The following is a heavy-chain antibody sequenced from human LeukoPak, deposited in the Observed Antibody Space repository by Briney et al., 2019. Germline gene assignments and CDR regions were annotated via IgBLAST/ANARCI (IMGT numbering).Heavy chain of an antibody. CDR2: VRYDESTK. V-gene: IGHV3-30*02. J-gene: IGHJ4*02. CDR1: GFTFSTYG. Sequence: GGSLRLSCAASGFTFSTYGMHWVRQAPGKGLEWVAFVRYDESTKFYADSVKGRFTISRDNSKTTLYLQMNGLRAEDTAVYYCAKDLPAAYFDYWGQGTLVTVSS. CDR3: AKDLPAAYFDY. D-gene: IGHD2-2*01.